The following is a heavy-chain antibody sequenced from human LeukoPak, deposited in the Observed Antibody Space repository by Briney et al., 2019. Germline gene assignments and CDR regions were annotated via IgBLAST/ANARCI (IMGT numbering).Heavy chain of an antibody. Sequence: ASVKVSCKTSGYTFTAYYIHWVRQAPGQGLEWMGWINPNSGGTNYAQKFQGRVTMTRDTSISTAYMELSRLRSDDTAVYYCARGDYGDYGGVDYWGQGTLVTVSS. CDR3: ARGDYGDYGGVDY. D-gene: IGHD4-17*01. CDR1: GYTFTAYY. J-gene: IGHJ4*02. CDR2: INPNSGGT. V-gene: IGHV1-2*02.